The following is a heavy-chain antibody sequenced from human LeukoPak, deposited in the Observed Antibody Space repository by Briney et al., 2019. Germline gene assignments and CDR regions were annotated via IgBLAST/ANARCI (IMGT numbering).Heavy chain of an antibody. V-gene: IGHV4-31*03. D-gene: IGHD1-26*01. Sequence: SETLSLTCTVSGGSISSGGYYWSWIRQHPGKGLEWIGYIYYSGSTYYNPSLKSRVTISVDTSKNQFSLKLSSVTAADTAVYYCARDSRDNIVGATGFDYWGQGTLVTVSS. J-gene: IGHJ4*02. CDR1: GGSISSGGYY. CDR2: IYYSGST. CDR3: ARDSRDNIVGATGFDY.